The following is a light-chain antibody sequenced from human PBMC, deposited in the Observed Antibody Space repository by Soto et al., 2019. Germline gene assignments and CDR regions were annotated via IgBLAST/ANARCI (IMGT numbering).Light chain of an antibody. J-gene: IGKJ5*01. CDR2: GAS. Sequence: EIVRTQSPATLSVSPGDRATLSCRASQSVSSNLAWYQQKPGQTPRLLIYGASTRATGVPPRFSGSGSGTDFTLTISRLEPEDFAVYYCQQYGSSPYTFGQGTRLEIK. CDR3: QQYGSSPYT. V-gene: IGKV3-20*01. CDR1: QSVSSN.